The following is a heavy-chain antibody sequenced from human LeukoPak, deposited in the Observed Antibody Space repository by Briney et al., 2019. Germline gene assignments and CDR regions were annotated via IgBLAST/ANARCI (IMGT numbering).Heavy chain of an antibody. V-gene: IGHV4-30-4*01. CDR2: IYYSGST. CDR1: GGSISSGDYY. J-gene: IGHJ4*02. D-gene: IGHD3-3*01. Sequence: PSETLSLTCTVSGGSISSGDYYWSWIRQPPGKGLEWIGYIYYSGSTYYNPSLKSRVTISVGTSKNQFSLKLSSVTAADTAVYYCASNTIFGVVIRSDYWGQGTLVTVSS. CDR3: ASNTIFGVVIRSDY.